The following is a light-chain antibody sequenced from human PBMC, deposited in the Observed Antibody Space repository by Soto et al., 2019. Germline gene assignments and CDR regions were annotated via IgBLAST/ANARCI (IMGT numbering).Light chain of an antibody. J-gene: IGKJ1*01. CDR1: QSISSW. CDR3: QQYNSYSPWT. V-gene: IGKV1-5*01. CDR2: DAS. Sequence: DIQMTQPPSTLSASVGDRVTITGRASQSISSWLAWYQQKPGKAPKLLIYDASSLESGVPSRFSGSGSGTEFTLTISSLQPDDFATYYCQQYNSYSPWTFGQGTKVDI.